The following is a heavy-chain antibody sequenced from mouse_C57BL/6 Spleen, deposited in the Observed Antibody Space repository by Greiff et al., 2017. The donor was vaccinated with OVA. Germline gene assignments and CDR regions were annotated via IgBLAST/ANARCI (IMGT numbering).Heavy chain of an antibody. J-gene: IGHJ2*01. CDR2: INPNNGGT. Sequence: EVQLHQSGPELVKPGASVKISCKASGYTFTDYYMNWVKQSHGKSLEWIGDINPNNGGTRYNQKFKGTATLTVAKSSSTTYMELRSLTSEYYAVYYCARCYGSSPFDDWGQGTTLTVSS. V-gene: IGHV1-26*01. CDR1: GYTFTDYY. D-gene: IGHD1-1*01. CDR3: ARCYGSSPFDD.